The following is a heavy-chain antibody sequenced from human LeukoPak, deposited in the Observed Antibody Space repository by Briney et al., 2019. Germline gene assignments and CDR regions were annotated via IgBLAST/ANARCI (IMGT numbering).Heavy chain of an antibody. V-gene: IGHV4-39*01. Sequence: ETLSLTCTVSGGSISSSSYYWGWIRQPPGKGLEWIGSIYYSGSTYYNPSLKSRVTISVDTSKNQFSLKLSSVTAADTAVYYCARRTTAAWVENWFDPGGQGTLVTVSS. D-gene: IGHD6-13*01. CDR3: ARRTTAAWVENWFDP. J-gene: IGHJ5*02. CDR2: IYYSGST. CDR1: GGSISSSSYY.